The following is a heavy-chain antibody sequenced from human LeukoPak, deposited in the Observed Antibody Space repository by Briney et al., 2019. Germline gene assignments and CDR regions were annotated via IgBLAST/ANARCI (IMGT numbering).Heavy chain of an antibody. V-gene: IGHV4-39*01. CDR2: IYYSGST. J-gene: IGHJ3*02. CDR3: ARHRTGSGYPTSRPFDI. Sequence: SETLSLTCTVSGASISSSSYYWGWIRQPPGKGLEWIGSIYYSGSTYYNPSLKSRVTISVDTSKNQFSLKLSSVTAADTAVYYCARHRTGSGYPTSRPFDIWGQGTMVTVSS. CDR1: GASISSSSYY. D-gene: IGHD5-12*01.